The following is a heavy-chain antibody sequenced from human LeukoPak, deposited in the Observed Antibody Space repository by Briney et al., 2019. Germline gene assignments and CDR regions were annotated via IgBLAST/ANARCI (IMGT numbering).Heavy chain of an antibody. CDR3: ARAIAAAGTPYGDY. CDR1: GYTFTSYG. J-gene: IGHJ4*02. Sequence: ASVRVSCKASGYTFTSYGISWVRQAPGQGLEWMGGISAYNGNTNYAQKLQGRVTMTTDTSTSTAYMELRSLRSDATAVYYCARAIAAAGTPYGDYWGQGTLVTVSS. D-gene: IGHD6-13*01. CDR2: ISAYNGNT. V-gene: IGHV1-18*01.